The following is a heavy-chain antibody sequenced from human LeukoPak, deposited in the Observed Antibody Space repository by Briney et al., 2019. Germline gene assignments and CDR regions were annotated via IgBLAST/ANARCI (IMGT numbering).Heavy chain of an antibody. J-gene: IGHJ5*02. CDR2: ISSSGSTI. V-gene: IGHV3-11*04. D-gene: IGHD4-17*01. CDR1: GFTFSDYY. CDR3: ARDQGYGDYGWFDP. Sequence: GGSLRLSCAASGFTFSDYYMSWIRQAPGKGLEWVSYISSSGSTIYYADSVKGRFTISRDNAKNSLYLQMSSLRAEDTAVYYCARDQGYGDYGWFDPWGQGTLVTVSS.